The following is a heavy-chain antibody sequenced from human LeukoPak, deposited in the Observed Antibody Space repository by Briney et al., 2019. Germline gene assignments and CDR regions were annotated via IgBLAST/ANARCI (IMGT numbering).Heavy chain of an antibody. V-gene: IGHV3-23*01. CDR3: ARDRRPGVTREPDY. CDR2: ISSTSSST. D-gene: IGHD4-17*01. J-gene: IGHJ4*02. CDR1: GFTFSNYA. Sequence: GGSLRLSCATSGFTFSNYAMSWVRQAPGKGLEWVSSISSTSSSTYYVDSVKGRFTISRDNSKNTLYLQLNSLRVEDTAIYYCARDRRPGVTREPDYWGQGTLVTVSS.